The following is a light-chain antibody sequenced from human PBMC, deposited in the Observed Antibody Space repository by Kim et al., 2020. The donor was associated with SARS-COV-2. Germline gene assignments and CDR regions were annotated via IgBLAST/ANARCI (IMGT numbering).Light chain of an antibody. CDR2: RNN. J-gene: IGLJ3*02. V-gene: IGLV1-47*01. Sequence: QPVLTQPPSASGTPGQRVTISCSGSYSNIGSNYVYWYQQLPGTAPKLLIYRNNQRPSGVPDRFSGSDSGTSASLAISGLRSEDEAAYYCAAWDDTLSGPVFGGGTKVTVL. CDR3: AAWDDTLSGPV. CDR1: YSNIGSNY.